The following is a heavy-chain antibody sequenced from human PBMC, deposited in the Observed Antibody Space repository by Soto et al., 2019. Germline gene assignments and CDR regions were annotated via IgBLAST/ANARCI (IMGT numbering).Heavy chain of an antibody. CDR2: LTVSSDCA. Sequence: GGSLRLSCAASGFTFSSYSMNWVRQAPGKGLEWVSSLTVSSDCAFYSDSVKGRFTISRDISKSTLYLQMNSLRAEDTAVYYCAKNGCSYPACYPYYYYVDVWGRGTTVTVSS. CDR3: AKNGCSYPACYPYYYYVDV. J-gene: IGHJ6*03. D-gene: IGHD2-15*01. V-gene: IGHV3-23*01. CDR1: GFTFSSYS.